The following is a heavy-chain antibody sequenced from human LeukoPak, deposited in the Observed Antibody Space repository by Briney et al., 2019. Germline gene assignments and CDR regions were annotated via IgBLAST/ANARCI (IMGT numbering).Heavy chain of an antibody. CDR3: ARVVGCGGDCYSGISDY. D-gene: IGHD2-21*02. Sequence: GASVKVSCKASGYTFTRYAMNWVRQAPGQGLEWMGWINTNTGNPTYAQGFTGRFVFSLDTSVSTAYLQISSLKAEDTAVYYCARVVGCGGDCYSGISDYWGQGTLVTVSS. V-gene: IGHV7-4-1*02. CDR1: GYTFTRYA. CDR2: INTNTGNP. J-gene: IGHJ4*02.